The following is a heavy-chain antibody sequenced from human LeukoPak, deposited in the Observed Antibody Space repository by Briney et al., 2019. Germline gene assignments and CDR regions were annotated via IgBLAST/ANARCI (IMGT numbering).Heavy chain of an antibody. J-gene: IGHJ4*02. CDR3: ANGGYYSLDS. CDR2: ISYDGSNK. D-gene: IGHD2-15*01. Sequence: GGSLRLSCAASGFTFRNYGMHWVRQAPGKGQEWVAVISYDGSNKYYADSVKGRFTISRDNSKRTLFLQTDSLRGEDTAVYYCANGGYYSLDSWGQGTLVTVSS. V-gene: IGHV3-30*18. CDR1: GFTFRNYG.